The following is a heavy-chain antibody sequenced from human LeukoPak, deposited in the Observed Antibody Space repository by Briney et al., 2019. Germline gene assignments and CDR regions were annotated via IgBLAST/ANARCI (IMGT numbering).Heavy chain of an antibody. CDR2: TYFRSKWYN. J-gene: IGHJ4*02. CDR1: GDSISSYSAA. Sequence: SQTLSLTCVISGDSISSYSAAWNWIRQSPSRGLEWLGRTYFRSKWYNDYAESVKSRLTINPDTSKNQFSLHLNSVTPEDTAVYYCASDRSEEAHYYNSSGFDYWGQGALVTVSS. D-gene: IGHD3-22*01. V-gene: IGHV6-1*01. CDR3: ASDRSEEAHYYNSSGFDY.